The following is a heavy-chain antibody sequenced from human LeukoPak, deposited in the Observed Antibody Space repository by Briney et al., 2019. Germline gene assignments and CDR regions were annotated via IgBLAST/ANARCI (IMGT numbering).Heavy chain of an antibody. Sequence: ASVKVSCKVSGRTLTEFSMEWVRQAPGKGLEWMGGFDPEEGDTIYAQKFQGRLTMTEDTSTDTAYMELSSLTSEDTAVYYCATGSIVYDFWGQGTLVTVSS. J-gene: IGHJ4*02. D-gene: IGHD2-21*01. CDR2: FDPEEGDT. V-gene: IGHV1-24*01. CDR1: GRTLTEFS. CDR3: ATGSIVYDF.